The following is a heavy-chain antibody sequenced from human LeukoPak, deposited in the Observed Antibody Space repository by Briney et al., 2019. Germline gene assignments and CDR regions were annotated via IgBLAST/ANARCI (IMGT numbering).Heavy chain of an antibody. CDR2: MYYSGST. V-gene: IGHV4-59*01. Sequence: SETLSLTSTVSGGSISSYYWSWIRQSPGKGLEWIGYMYYSGSTNYNPSLKSRVIISVDTSKNQFSLKLSSVTAADTAVYYCAREIPGWFDPWGQGTLVTVSP. J-gene: IGHJ5*02. CDR1: GGSISSYY. CDR3: AREIPGWFDP. D-gene: IGHD2-21*01.